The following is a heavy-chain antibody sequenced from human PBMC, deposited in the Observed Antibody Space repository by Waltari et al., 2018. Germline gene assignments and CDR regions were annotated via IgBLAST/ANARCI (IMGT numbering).Heavy chain of an antibody. CDR2: IKYDGSTR. CDR1: GFGFSNYW. V-gene: IGHV3-74*01. Sequence: EVQLVESGGDLVQPGGSRRLPCAASGFGFSNYWMHWVRQAPGKGLVWVSRIKYDGSTRAYAYSVKGRFTISRDNARNTLFLQMSGLRAEDTAVYYCARDLDWVLFDSWGQGTLVTVSS. D-gene: IGHD3-9*01. CDR3: ARDLDWVLFDS. J-gene: IGHJ4*02.